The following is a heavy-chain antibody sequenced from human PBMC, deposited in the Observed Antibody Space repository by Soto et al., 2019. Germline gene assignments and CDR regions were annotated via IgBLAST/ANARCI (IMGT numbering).Heavy chain of an antibody. D-gene: IGHD3-22*01. CDR2: ISAYNGNT. V-gene: IGHV1-18*01. J-gene: IGHJ5*02. CDR3: ASSFPPDYYDSSGYYTWFDP. Sequence: GASVKVSCKASGYTFTSYGISWVRQAPGQGLEWMGWISAYNGNTNYAQKLQGRVTMTTDTSTSTAYMELSSLRSEDTAVYYCASSFPPDYYDSSGYYTWFDPWGQGTLVTVSS. CDR1: GYTFTSYG.